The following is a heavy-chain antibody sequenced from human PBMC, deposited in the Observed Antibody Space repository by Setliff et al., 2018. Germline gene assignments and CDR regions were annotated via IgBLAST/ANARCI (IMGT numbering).Heavy chain of an antibody. V-gene: IGHV4-59*01. J-gene: IGHJ6*03. CDR3: ARAYYYASGNSLTYYMDV. CDR1: GDSISGDY. D-gene: IGHD3-10*01. CDR2: IYLTGST. Sequence: SETLSLTCAVSGDSISGDYWNWIRQSQGKGLEWIGNIYLTGSTNYNPPLESRITRSIDTSKNRFSLKRTSVTAADTAIYYCARAYYYASGNSLTYYMDVWGKGTAVTVSS.